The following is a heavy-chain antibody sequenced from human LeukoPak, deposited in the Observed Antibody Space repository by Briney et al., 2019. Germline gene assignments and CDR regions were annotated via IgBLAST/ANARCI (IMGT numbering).Heavy chain of an antibody. CDR1: GGSFSGYY. J-gene: IGHJ3*02. CDR3: ARGIRFLEWLLFHGGAFDT. CDR2: INHSGST. Sequence: SETLSLTCAVYGGSFSGYYWSWIRQPPGKGLEWIGEINHSGSTNYNPSLKSRVTISVDTSKNQFSLKLSSVTAADTAVYYCARGIRFLEWLLFHGGAFDTWGQGTMVTVSS. D-gene: IGHD3-3*01. V-gene: IGHV4-34*01.